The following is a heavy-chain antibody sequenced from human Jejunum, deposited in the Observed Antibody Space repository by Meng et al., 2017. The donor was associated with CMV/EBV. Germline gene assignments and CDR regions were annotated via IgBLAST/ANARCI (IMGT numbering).Heavy chain of an antibody. CDR2: IYSGGTT. D-gene: IGHD5-18*01. CDR1: GFIFSNYA. J-gene: IGHJ5*02. CDR3: VRNLGYTYGLVS. V-gene: IGHV3-30*14. Sequence: QVHLVESGGGVVQPGRSLRLSCAASGFIFSNYAMHWVRQAPGKGLEWVTLIYSGGTTFYADSVKGRFTISRDNSKNVLYLQMNNVRAEDTALYHCVRNLGYTYGLVSWGQGTLVTVSS.